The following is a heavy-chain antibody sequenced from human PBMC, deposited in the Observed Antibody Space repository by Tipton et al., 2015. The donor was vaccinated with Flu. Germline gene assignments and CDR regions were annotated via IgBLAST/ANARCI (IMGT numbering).Heavy chain of an antibody. Sequence: TLSLTCSVSGYSIRSAYYWGWVRRPPGKGLEWIGTIYHSGTTYYNPSLKSWLTISVDTSKNQFSLRLSSVTAADTAVYYCARHTGDSVRGVIDYWGQGTLVTVSS. D-gene: IGHD3-10*02. CDR2: IYHSGTT. CDR3: ARHTGDSVRGVIDY. CDR1: GYSIRSAYY. V-gene: IGHV4-38-2*01. J-gene: IGHJ4*02.